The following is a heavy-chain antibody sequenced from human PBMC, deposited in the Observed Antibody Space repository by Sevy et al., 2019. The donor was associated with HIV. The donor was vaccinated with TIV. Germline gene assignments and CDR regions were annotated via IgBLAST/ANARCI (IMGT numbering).Heavy chain of an antibody. J-gene: IGHJ4*02. CDR1: GYTLSRLS. Sequence: ASVKVSCKVSGYTLSRLSMHWVRQGPGKGLEWMGRFDPEDDETIYAQKFQGTVTMTEDTSTDTAYMELSSLRFEDTAVYYCATAKDYYENSGDPFDYWGQGTLVTVSS. V-gene: IGHV1-24*01. CDR3: ATAKDYYENSGDPFDY. CDR2: FDPEDDET. D-gene: IGHD3-22*01.